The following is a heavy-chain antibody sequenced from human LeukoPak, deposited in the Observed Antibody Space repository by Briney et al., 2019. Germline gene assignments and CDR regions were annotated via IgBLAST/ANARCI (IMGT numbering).Heavy chain of an antibody. V-gene: IGHV3-23*01. J-gene: IGHJ4*02. CDR2: ISSRSDGT. CDR3: AKDRGLWFGQLLIDS. D-gene: IGHD3-10*01. Sequence: GGSLTLSCTASGFTFSNYAMAWVRQAPGKGLEWLSVISSRSDGTYYADNAKGRFTISRDNSKNTVSLQMNRLRVDDTATYYCAKDRGLWFGQLLIDSWGQGTLVAVSS. CDR1: GFTFSNYA.